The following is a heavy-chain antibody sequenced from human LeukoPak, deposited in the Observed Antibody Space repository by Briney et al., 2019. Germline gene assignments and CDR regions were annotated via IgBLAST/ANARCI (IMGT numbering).Heavy chain of an antibody. CDR1: GFTFSSFA. Sequence: GGSLRLSCAVSGFTFSSFALHWVRQAPGEGLEWVALISYDGSNKYYADSVKGRFTISRDNFQHTLYLQMNSLIPEDTAIYYCVRGDFFDSWGQGTLVTVSS. CDR3: VRGDFFDS. J-gene: IGHJ4*02. V-gene: IGHV3-30-3*01. D-gene: IGHD2-21*01. CDR2: ISYDGSNK.